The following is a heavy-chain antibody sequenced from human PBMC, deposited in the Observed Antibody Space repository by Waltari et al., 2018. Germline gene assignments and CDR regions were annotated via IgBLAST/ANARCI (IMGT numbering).Heavy chain of an antibody. CDR2: INHSGST. V-gene: IGHV4-34*01. CDR3: ARGKLGTNHDYYYYYMDV. Sequence: QVQLQQWGAGLLKPSETLSLTCAVYGGSFSGYYWSWIRQPPGKGLEWIGEINHSGSTNYNPSLKSRVTISVDTSKNQFSLKLSSVTAADTAVYYCARGKLGTNHDYYYYYMDVWGKGTTVTVSS. J-gene: IGHJ6*03. D-gene: IGHD7-27*01. CDR1: GGSFSGYY.